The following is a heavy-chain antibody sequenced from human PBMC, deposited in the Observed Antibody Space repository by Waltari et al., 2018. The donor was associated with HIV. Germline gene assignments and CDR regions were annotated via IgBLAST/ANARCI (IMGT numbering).Heavy chain of an antibody. D-gene: IGHD2-2*01. CDR2: VSYDGSSK. V-gene: IGHV3-30*03. J-gene: IGHJ4*02. CDR1: GFTFNDYV. CDR3: ASGRWTTYAAL. Sequence: QVQLVESGGGVVQPGRSLRLSCAASGFTFNDYVFHWVRQAPDKGLEWVSVVSYDGSSKDYADSVRGRFTISRDNTKNAVYLQMNRLTEEDTAVYYCASGRWTTYAALWGRGALVTVSS.